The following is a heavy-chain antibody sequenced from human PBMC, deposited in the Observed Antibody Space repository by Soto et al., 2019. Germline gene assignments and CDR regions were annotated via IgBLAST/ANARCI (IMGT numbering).Heavy chain of an antibody. CDR1: GDIVSSNSAA. D-gene: IGHD1-7*01. CDR3: AGTSSLQWYYMGG. Sequence: SQTLSLTCVISGDIVSSNSAAWNWIRQSPSRGLEWLGRTYYRSRWYNDYAVSVRSRITVNADTSKNQFSLHLNSVTPEDTAVYYGAGTSSLQWYYMGGWDKGTTVTVYS. CDR2: TYYRSRWYN. J-gene: IGHJ6*03. V-gene: IGHV6-1*01.